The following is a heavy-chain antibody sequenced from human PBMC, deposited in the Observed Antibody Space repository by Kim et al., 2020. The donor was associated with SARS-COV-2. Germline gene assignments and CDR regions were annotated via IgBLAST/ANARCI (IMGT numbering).Heavy chain of an antibody. CDR2: MSTNSGNT. D-gene: IGHD3-22*01. V-gene: IGHV1-8*02. J-gene: IGHJ4*03. Sequence: ASVKVSCKASGYTFTRYDINWVRQAPGQGFEWMGWMSTNSGNTMYAQSFKGRVAMSRDTSVSTAYLEMISLRVEDTAVYYCARRNYYKDSGGDIGYWGQG. CDR1: GYTFTRYD. CDR3: ARRNYYKDSGGDIGY.